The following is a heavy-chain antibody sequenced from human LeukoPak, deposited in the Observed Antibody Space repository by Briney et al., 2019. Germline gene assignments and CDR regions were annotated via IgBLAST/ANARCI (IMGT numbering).Heavy chain of an antibody. CDR2: IYHSGST. Sequence: SETLSLTCTVSGYSISSGYYWGWIRQPPGKGLEWIGSIYHSGSTYYNPSLKSRVTISVDTSKNQFSLKLSSVTAADTAVYYCARFSIRWGFDYWGQGTLVTVSS. CDR3: ARFSIRWGFDY. V-gene: IGHV4-38-2*02. D-gene: IGHD4-23*01. J-gene: IGHJ4*02. CDR1: GYSISSGYY.